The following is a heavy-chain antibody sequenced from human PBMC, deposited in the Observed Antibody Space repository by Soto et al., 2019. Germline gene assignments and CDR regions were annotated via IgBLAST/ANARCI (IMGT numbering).Heavy chain of an antibody. CDR2: IIPIFGTA. CDR1: GDTFTSYY. J-gene: IGHJ4*02. CDR3: ARGVYSNYYY. V-gene: IGHV1-69*06. Sequence: SVKVSCKAPGDTFTSYYLNWVRQAPGQGLEWMGGIIPIFGTANYAQKFQGRVTITADKSTSKAYMELSSLRSEDTAVYYCARGVYSNYYYGGQGTLVTVSS. D-gene: IGHD4-4*01.